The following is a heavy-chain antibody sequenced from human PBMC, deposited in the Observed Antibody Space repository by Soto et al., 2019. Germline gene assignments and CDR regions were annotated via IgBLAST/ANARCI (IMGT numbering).Heavy chain of an antibody. CDR1: GFTFTSSA. CDR2: IVVGSGNT. CDR3: AADQGLATAYGMDV. Sequence: SVKVSCKASGFTFTSSAVQWVRQARGQRLEWIGWIVVGSGNTNYAQKFQERVTITRDMSTSTAYMELSSLRSKDTAVYYCAADQGLATAYGMDVWGQGTTVTVS. V-gene: IGHV1-58*01. D-gene: IGHD1-26*01. J-gene: IGHJ6*02.